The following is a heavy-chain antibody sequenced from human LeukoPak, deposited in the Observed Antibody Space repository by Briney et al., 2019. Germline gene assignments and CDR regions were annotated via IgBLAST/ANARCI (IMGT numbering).Heavy chain of an antibody. J-gene: IGHJ4*02. CDR1: GGTFSSQA. D-gene: IGHD3-22*01. V-gene: IGHV1-69*06. CDR2: IIPIFGTA. CDR3: ARGPDSSTYYYFY. Sequence: GASVKVSCKASGGTFSSQANSWVRQAPGQGLEWMGGIIPIFGTANYAQKFQGKVTITADKSTSTVYMALSSLRSEDTAVYYCARGPDSSTYYYFYWGQGTLVTVSS.